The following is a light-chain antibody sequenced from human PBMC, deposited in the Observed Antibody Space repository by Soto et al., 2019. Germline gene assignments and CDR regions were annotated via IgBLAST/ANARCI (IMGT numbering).Light chain of an antibody. CDR2: AAS. J-gene: IGKJ1*01. CDR3: QQSYGTPWT. CDR1: QSISNH. Sequence: DIQMTQSPSSLSASVRDRITMTCRASQSISNHLNWYQQKPGKGPNLLIYAASSLQRGVPSRFSGSGSGRDFVLTISSLQPEDSATYYCQQSYGTPWTFGQGTKVDIK. V-gene: IGKV1-39*01.